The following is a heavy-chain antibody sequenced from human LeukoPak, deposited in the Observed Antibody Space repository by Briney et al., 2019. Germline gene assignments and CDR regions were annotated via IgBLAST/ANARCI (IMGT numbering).Heavy chain of an antibody. CDR2: FDPEDGET. D-gene: IGHD6-19*01. Sequence: APVKVSCKVSGYTLTELSMHWVRQAPGKGLEWMGGFDPEDGETIYAQKFQGRVTMTEDTSTDTAYMELSSLRSEDTAVYYCATDWAGTYYFDYWGQGTLVTVSS. V-gene: IGHV1-24*01. CDR1: GYTLTELS. J-gene: IGHJ4*02. CDR3: ATDWAGTYYFDY.